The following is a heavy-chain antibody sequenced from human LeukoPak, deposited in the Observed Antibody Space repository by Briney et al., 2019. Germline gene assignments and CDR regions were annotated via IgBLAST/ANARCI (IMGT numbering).Heavy chain of an antibody. CDR2: IYYSGST. V-gene: IGHV4-61*01. CDR3: ATQRLRTPGLVDY. Sequence: KTSETLSLTCTVSGGSVSSGSYYWSWIRQPPVKGLEWIGYIYYSGSTNYNPSLKSRVTISVDTSKNQFSLKLSSVTAADTAVYYCATQRLRTPGLVDYWGQGTLVTVSS. D-gene: IGHD6-25*01. J-gene: IGHJ4*02. CDR1: GGSVSSGSYY.